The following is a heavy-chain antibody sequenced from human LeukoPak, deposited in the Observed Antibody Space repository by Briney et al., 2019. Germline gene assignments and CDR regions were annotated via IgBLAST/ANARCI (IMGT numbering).Heavy chain of an antibody. J-gene: IGHJ4*02. Sequence: SETLSLTCTVSGGSISSDYWSWIRQPPGKGLEWIGYIYYSGSTNYNPSLKSRVTISVDTSKNQFSLKLSSVTAADTAVYYCARLGTSGTSGLFDYWGQGTLVTVSS. CDR1: GGSISSDY. V-gene: IGHV4-59*08. D-gene: IGHD1-26*01. CDR2: IYYSGST. CDR3: ARLGTSGTSGLFDY.